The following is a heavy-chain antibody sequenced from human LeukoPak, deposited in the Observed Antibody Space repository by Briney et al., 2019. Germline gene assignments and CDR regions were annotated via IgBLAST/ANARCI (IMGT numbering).Heavy chain of an antibody. V-gene: IGHV3-23*01. CDR1: GFTSNSYA. Sequence: GGSLRLSCAASGFTSNSYAMSWVRQAPGKGLEWVSAIGGSGGTTYYADSVKGRFTISRDNSKDTPYLQMNSLRAEDTALYYCAKRSRDSSGWFDHWGQGTLVTVSS. J-gene: IGHJ5*02. CDR3: AKRSRDSSGWFDH. D-gene: IGHD6-19*01. CDR2: IGGSGGTT.